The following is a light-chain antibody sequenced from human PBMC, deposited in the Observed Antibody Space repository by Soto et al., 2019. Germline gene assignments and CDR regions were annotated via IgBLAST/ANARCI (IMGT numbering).Light chain of an antibody. CDR1: HDIRYY. CDR3: QQTYSNLWT. Sequence: DIQMTQSPSSLSASVGDRVTITCQASHDIRYYLNWYQQKSGTAPKLLIYAASTLHTGVPSRFSGRGSGTDFTLTINNLQREDFADYFCQQTYSNLWTFGQGTKVDNK. J-gene: IGKJ1*01. CDR2: AAS. V-gene: IGKV1-39*01.